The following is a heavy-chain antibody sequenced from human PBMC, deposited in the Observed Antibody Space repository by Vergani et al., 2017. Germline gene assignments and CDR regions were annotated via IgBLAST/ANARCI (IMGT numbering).Heavy chain of an antibody. Sequence: QVQLVESGGGVVQRGGSLRLSCATSGFTLSNYYMQWIRQGPGKGLEFVAFIQFDGSNQYYADSVKGRFTLSRDFSKNTLYLQMNSLRTDDTATYYCAKHFRGWGMDYWGQGTQVIVSS. CDR1: GFTLSNYY. CDR2: IQFDGSNQ. V-gene: IGHV3-30*02. D-gene: IGHD3-16*01. CDR3: AKHFRGWGMDY. J-gene: IGHJ4*02.